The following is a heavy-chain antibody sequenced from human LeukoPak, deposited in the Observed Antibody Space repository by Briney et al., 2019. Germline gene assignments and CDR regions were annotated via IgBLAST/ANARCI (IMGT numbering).Heavy chain of an antibody. V-gene: IGHV4-59*01. CDR1: GGSISSYY. D-gene: IGHD3-10*01. J-gene: IGHJ5*02. CDR3: ARFYGSGSYIWLDP. CDR2: IYYSGST. Sequence: PSETLSLTCTVSGGSISSYYWSWIRQPPGKGLEWIGYIYYSGSTNYNPSLKSRVTISVDTSKNQFSLKLSSVTAADTAVYYCARFYGSGSYIWLDPWGQGTLVTVSS.